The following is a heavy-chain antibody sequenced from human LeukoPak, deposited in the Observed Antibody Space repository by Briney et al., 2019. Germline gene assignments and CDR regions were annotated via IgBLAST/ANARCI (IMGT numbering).Heavy chain of an antibody. J-gene: IGHJ5*02. D-gene: IGHD2-2*01. CDR1: GVSISSYY. Sequence: SETLSLTCTVSGVSISSYYWSWIRQPPGKGLEWIGYIYHSGTTNYNPSLKSRVTISVDTSKNQFSLKLSSVTAADTAVYYCARGGDIVVVPAAIGGVDGWFDPWGQGTLVTVSS. CDR3: ARGGDIVVVPAAIGGVDGWFDP. V-gene: IGHV4-59*01. CDR2: IYHSGTT.